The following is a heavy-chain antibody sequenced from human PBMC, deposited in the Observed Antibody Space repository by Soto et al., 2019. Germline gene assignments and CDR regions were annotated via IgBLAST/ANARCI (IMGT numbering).Heavy chain of an antibody. D-gene: IGHD3-10*01. CDR1: GGSISSYY. CDR2: IYYSGST. J-gene: IGHJ5*02. Sequence: SETLSLTCTVAGGSISSYYWSWIRQPPGKGLEWIGYIYYSGSTNYNPSLKSRVTISVDTSKNQFSLKLSSVTAADTAVYYCARRVRGVITENWFDPWGQGTLVTVS. CDR3: ARRVRGVITENWFDP. V-gene: IGHV4-59*08.